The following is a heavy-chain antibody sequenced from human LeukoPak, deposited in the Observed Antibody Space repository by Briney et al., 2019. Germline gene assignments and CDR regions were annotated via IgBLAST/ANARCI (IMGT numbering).Heavy chain of an antibody. J-gene: IGHJ4*02. Sequence: SETLSLTCTVSGVSISSSDSYWGWIRQPPGKGLEWIGSIYYSGNTYYNSSLKSRVTISLDTSKNQFSLKLSSVTAADTAVYYCAPGIFDWLTREEYYFDYWGQGTLVTVSS. CDR2: IYYSGNT. CDR3: APGIFDWLTREEYYFDY. CDR1: GVSISSSDSY. V-gene: IGHV4-39*01. D-gene: IGHD3-9*01.